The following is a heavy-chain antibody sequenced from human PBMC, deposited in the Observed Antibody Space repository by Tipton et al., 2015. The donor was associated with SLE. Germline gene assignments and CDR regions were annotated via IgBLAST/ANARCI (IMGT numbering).Heavy chain of an antibody. CDR2: VYSGGNT. Sequence: TLSLTCTVSGGSISSSAYYWAWIRQPPGKGLEWMGTVYSGGNTYHIPSLKIRITISVDTSRNQFSLKLTSLTAADPAVYYCAIPTVGATGGFDSWGRGTLVIVSS. CDR1: GGSISSSAYY. V-gene: IGHV4-39*07. J-gene: IGHJ4*01. CDR3: AIPTVGATGGFDS. D-gene: IGHD1-26*01.